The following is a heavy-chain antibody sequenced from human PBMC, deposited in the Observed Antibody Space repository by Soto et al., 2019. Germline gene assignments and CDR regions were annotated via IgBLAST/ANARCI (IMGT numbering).Heavy chain of an antibody. Sequence: QIQLVQSGAEVKKPGASVKVSCKASGFTFSDYGFSGVRQAPGRGLEWMGWISAFNGETNYTQKSEGRVAMTTDAATTTAYMELRSLTVADTAVYYCVRDQQWLLPVPLNFDYWGQGTVVTVSS. CDR3: VRDQQWLLPVPLNFDY. CDR1: GFTFSDYG. D-gene: IGHD6-19*01. V-gene: IGHV1-18*01. J-gene: IGHJ4*02. CDR2: ISAFNGET.